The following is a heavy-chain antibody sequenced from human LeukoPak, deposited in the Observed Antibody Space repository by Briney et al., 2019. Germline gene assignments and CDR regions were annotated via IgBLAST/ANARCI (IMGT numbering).Heavy chain of an antibody. CDR1: GFTFSSYA. J-gene: IGHJ4*02. V-gene: IGHV3-30*04. Sequence: GGSLRLSCAASGFTFSSYAMHWVRQAPGKGLEWVAVISYDGSNKYYADSVKGRFTISRDNSKNTLYLQMNSLRSDDTAVYYCARANYYDSSGYSYYWGQGTLVTVSS. CDR3: ARANYYDSSGYSYY. D-gene: IGHD3-22*01. CDR2: ISYDGSNK.